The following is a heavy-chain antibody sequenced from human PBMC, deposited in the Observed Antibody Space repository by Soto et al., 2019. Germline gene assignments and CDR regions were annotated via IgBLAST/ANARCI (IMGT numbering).Heavy chain of an antibody. CDR3: AKGGGSGSLNYYFDS. Sequence: EVQLLESGGGWDQPGGSLRPSWAPPGFTFSTGTMGGVRQAPGKGLDCVSGIIRSGGSTYYPDSVKGRFTISRDNPKNTVYLQMNRLRAEDTALYYCAKGGGSGSLNYYFDSWGQGTLVTVSS. CDR1: GFTFSTGT. V-gene: IGHV3-23*01. J-gene: IGHJ4*02. D-gene: IGHD3-10*01. CDR2: IIRSGGST.